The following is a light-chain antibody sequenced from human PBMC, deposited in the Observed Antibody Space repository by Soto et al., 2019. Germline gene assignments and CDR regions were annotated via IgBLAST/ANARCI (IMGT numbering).Light chain of an antibody. V-gene: IGLV1-40*01. CDR2: RDN. CDR3: QSYDTSLSVV. J-gene: IGLJ2*01. CDR1: SSNIGAGYD. Sequence: QSVLTQPPSVSGAPGQRVTISCTGSSSNIGAGYDLHWYQQLPGTAPKLLIFRDNYRPSGVPDRFSGSKSGTSASLAITGLQAEDEADYYCQSYDTSLSVVFGGGTQLTVL.